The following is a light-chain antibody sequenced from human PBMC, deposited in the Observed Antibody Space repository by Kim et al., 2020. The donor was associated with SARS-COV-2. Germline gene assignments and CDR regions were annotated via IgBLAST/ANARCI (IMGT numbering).Light chain of an antibody. CDR2: ASH. V-gene: IGLV1-44*01. Sequence: NAVNWYQQLPGTAPKLLIYASHQRPSGVPDRFSGSKSGTSASLAIRGLQSDDEADYLCAAWDDSLNRPIFGGGTKVTVL. CDR3: AAWDDSLNRPI. J-gene: IGLJ2*01.